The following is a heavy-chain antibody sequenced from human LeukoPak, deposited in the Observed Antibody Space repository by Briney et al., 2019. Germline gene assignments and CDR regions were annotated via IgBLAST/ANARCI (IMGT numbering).Heavy chain of an antibody. Sequence: GGSLRLSCAASGFTFSSYGMHWVRQAPGKGLEWVAFIRYDGSNKYYADSVKGRFTISRDNSKNTLYLQMNSLRAEDTAVYYCARVKYSSSWYFGYFDYWGQGTLVTVSS. V-gene: IGHV3-30*02. CDR2: IRYDGSNK. CDR3: ARVKYSSSWYFGYFDY. CDR1: GFTFSSYG. D-gene: IGHD6-13*01. J-gene: IGHJ4*02.